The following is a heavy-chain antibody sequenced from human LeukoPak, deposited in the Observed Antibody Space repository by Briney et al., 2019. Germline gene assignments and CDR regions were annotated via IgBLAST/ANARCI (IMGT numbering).Heavy chain of an antibody. V-gene: IGHV3-30*03. J-gene: IGHJ3*02. CDR1: GFTFSSYE. CDR2: ISYDGSNK. D-gene: IGHD3-22*01. CDR3: XXXXXXXXSGYLGAFDI. Sequence: PGGSLRLPCAASGFTFSSYEMNWVRQAPGKGLEWVAVISYDGSNKYYADSVKGRFTISRDNSKNTLYLQMNSLRAEDTAVYYXXXXXXXXXSGYLGAFDIWGQGTMVTVSS.